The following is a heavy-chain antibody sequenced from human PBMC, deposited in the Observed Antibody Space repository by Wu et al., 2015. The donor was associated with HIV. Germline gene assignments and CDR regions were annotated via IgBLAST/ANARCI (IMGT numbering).Heavy chain of an antibody. J-gene: IGHJ3*02. Sequence: QVQLVQSEAEVKKPGASVNVSCKASGYNFIDYYMHWIRQIPGLGLEWVGWINPKSGSTNYAQKFQERVTFTRDTSSTTVFMDLSGLKSDDTAIYYCASSLWSITMMIVATTKFGSFDIVGPRNNDHCL. V-gene: IGHV1-2*02. CDR2: INPKSGST. CDR3: ASSLWSITMMIVATTKFGSFDI. CDR1: GYNFIDYY. D-gene: IGHD3-22*01.